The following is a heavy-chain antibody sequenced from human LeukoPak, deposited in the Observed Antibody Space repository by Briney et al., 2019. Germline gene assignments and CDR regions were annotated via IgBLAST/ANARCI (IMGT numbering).Heavy chain of an antibody. V-gene: IGHV4-59*08. CDR3: ARGGGYDDYFDY. D-gene: IGHD5-12*01. CDR2: IYYSGST. Sequence: SETLSLTCTVSGGSISSYYWSWLRQPPGKGLEWIGYIYYSGSTNYNPSLKSRVTISVDTSKNQFHLTLSSVTAADTAVYYCARGGGYDDYFDYWGQGTLVTVSS. CDR1: GGSISSYY. J-gene: IGHJ4*02.